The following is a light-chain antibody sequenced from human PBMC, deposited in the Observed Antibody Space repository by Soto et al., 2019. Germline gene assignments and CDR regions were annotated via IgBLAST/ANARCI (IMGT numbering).Light chain of an antibody. J-gene: IGLJ1*01. V-gene: IGLV2-8*01. CDR2: EVS. CDR1: SRDVGGYNY. CDR3: CSYAGSYTLYV. Sequence: QSVLTQPPSASGSPGQSVTISCTGTSRDVGGYNYVSWYQQHPGKAPKLMIYEVSKRPSGVPDRFSGSKSGNTASLTISGLQAEDEADYYCCSYAGSYTLYVFGNGTKVTVL.